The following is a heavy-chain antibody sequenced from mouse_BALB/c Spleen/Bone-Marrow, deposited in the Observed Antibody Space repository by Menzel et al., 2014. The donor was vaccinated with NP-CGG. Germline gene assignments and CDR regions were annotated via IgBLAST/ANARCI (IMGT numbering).Heavy chain of an antibody. Sequence: VQLQQSGAELVEPGASVKLSCTASGFNIKDTYMHWVKQRPEQGLEWIGRIDPANGNTKYDPKFQGKATITADTSSNTAYLQLSSLTSGDTAVYYCARTAPENFDYWGQGTTLTVSS. V-gene: IGHV14-3*02. CDR1: GFNIKDTY. J-gene: IGHJ2*01. D-gene: IGHD1-2*01. CDR3: ARTAPENFDY. CDR2: IDPANGNT.